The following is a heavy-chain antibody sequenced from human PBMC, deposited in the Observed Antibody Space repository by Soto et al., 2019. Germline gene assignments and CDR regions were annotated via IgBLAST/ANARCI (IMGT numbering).Heavy chain of an antibody. D-gene: IGHD6-6*01. CDR1: GLTLDDYA. CDR3: EKDIKSSSSSFVFDY. V-gene: IGHV3-9*01. J-gene: IGHJ4*02. CDR2: ISWNSGSI. Sequence: SRSLSWAAAGLTLDDYAMYWVRQAPGKGLEWVSGISWNSGSICYADSVKGRFTISRDNAKNSLYLQMNSLRAEDTALYYCEKDIKSSSSSFVFDYWGQGTLVTVSS.